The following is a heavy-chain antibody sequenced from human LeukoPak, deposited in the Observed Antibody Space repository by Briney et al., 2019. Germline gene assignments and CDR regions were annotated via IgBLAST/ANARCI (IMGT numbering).Heavy chain of an antibody. CDR1: GFTFDDYA. D-gene: IGHD3-10*01. J-gene: IGHJ5*02. CDR3: AKGPYGSGSYYTS. CDR2: ISWNSGSI. V-gene: IGHV3-9*01. Sequence: GRSLRLSCAASGFTFDDYAMHWVRQAPGKGLEWVSGISWNSGSIGYADSVKGRFTISRDNAENSLYLRMNSLRAEDTALYYCAKGPYGSGSYYTSWGQGTLVTVSS.